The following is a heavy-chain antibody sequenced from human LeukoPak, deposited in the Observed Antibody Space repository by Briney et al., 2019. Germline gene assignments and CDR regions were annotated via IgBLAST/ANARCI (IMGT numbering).Heavy chain of an antibody. Sequence: SGTLSLTCTVSGGSIISNNWWTWVRQPPGKPLEWIGEVHHDGTTNYDPSLKSRVTISLDKSKSQFSLNLRSVTAADTAVYYCASTSYSSSWFHFDYWGQGTLVTVSS. CDR2: VHHDGTT. D-gene: IGHD6-13*01. CDR1: GGSIISNNW. V-gene: IGHV4-4*02. CDR3: ASTSYSSSWFHFDY. J-gene: IGHJ4*02.